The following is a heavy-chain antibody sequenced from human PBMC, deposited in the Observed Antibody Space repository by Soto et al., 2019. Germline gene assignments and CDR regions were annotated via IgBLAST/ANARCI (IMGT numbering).Heavy chain of an antibody. CDR3: ASGILLWFGELLSLGGYYYGMDV. D-gene: IGHD3-10*01. V-gene: IGHV1-8*01. J-gene: IGHJ6*02. Sequence: ASVKVSCKASGYTFTSYDINWVRQATGQGLEWMGWMIPNSGNTGYAQKFQGRVTMTRNTSISTAYMELSSLRSEDTAVYYCASGILLWFGELLSLGGYYYGMDVWGQGTTVTVSS. CDR1: GYTFTSYD. CDR2: MIPNSGNT.